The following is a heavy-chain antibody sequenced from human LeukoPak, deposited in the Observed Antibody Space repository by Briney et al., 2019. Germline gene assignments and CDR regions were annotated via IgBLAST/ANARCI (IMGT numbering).Heavy chain of an antibody. CDR2: IISIFGKA. CDR3: ARGGYSSGWPDAFDI. Sequence: SVKVSCKASGGTFRYAISWVRQAPGQGLEWGGGIISIFGKANYAQRFQGRVTILADESTSTAYMELSSLRSEDTAVYYCARGGYSSGWPDAFDIWGQGTMVTVSS. D-gene: IGHD6-19*01. V-gene: IGHV1-69*13. CDR1: GGTFRYA. J-gene: IGHJ3*02.